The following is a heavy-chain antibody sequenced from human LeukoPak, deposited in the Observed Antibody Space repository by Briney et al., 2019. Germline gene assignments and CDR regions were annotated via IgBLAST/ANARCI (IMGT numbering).Heavy chain of an antibody. CDR2: MTGGRGTT. V-gene: IGHV3-23*01. Sequence: PGGSLRLSCAASGFTFSTYTMNWVRQVPGKGLEWVSAMTGGRGTTLYTDSVKGRFTISRDNSKNTLYLQMNSLRVEDTAVYFCAKVNYYHPYFWGQGTLVTVSS. CDR3: AKVNYYHPYF. J-gene: IGHJ4*02. D-gene: IGHD3-22*01. CDR1: GFTFSTYT.